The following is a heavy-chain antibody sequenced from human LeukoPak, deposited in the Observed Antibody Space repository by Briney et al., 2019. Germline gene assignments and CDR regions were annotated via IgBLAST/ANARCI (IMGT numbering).Heavy chain of an antibody. Sequence: GGSLRLSCAASGFTFSSYWMSWVRQAPGKGLEWVANIKQDGSEKYYVDSVKGRFTISRDNAKNSLYLQMNSLRAEDTALYHCAREYYDYVWGSYRIYYYYYMDVWGKGTTVTISS. V-gene: IGHV3-7*03. D-gene: IGHD3-16*02. CDR2: IKQDGSEK. CDR1: GFTFSSYW. CDR3: AREYYDYVWGSYRIYYYYYMDV. J-gene: IGHJ6*03.